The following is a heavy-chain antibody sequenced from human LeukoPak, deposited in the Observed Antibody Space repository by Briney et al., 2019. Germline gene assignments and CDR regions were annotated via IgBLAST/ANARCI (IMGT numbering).Heavy chain of an antibody. CDR2: ISSYVSNK. Sequence: GGSLRLSCAASGFTFTSYAMGWVRQAPGKGLEWVAFISSYVSNKNYADSVKGRFTISRDNSTNTLYLQMNSLRAEDTAVYYCARAEVVVAATHWSSGAFDAFDIWGQGTMVTVSS. V-gene: IGHV3-30-3*01. J-gene: IGHJ3*02. CDR1: GFTFTSYA. D-gene: IGHD2-15*01. CDR3: ARAEVVVAATHWSSGAFDAFDI.